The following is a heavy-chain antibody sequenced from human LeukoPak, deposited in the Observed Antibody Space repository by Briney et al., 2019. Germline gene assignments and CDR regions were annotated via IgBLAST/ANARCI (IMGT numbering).Heavy chain of an antibody. D-gene: IGHD3-16*01. Sequence: PGGSLRLSCAASGFTFSSYSMNWVRQAPGKGLEWVSSISSSSSYIYYADSVKGRFTISRDNAKNSLYLQMNSLRAEDTAVYYCAREGDDVSVWFDPWGQGTLVTVSS. J-gene: IGHJ5*02. V-gene: IGHV3-21*01. CDR1: GFTFSSYS. CDR3: AREGDDVSVWFDP. CDR2: ISSSSSYI.